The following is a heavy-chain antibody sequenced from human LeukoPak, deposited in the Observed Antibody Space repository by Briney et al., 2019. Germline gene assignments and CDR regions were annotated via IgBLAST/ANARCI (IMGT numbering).Heavy chain of an antibody. CDR3: ARYRSSSGGYYFSYMDV. CDR2: ISGRGDSA. D-gene: IGHD6-6*01. J-gene: IGHJ6*03. V-gene: IGHV3-23*01. Sequence: PGGSLRLSRAASGFNFYNYAINWVRQAPGKGLEWVSGISGRGDSAYYADSVKGRFTISRDNSKNTLYLQLNSLRAEDTALYYCARYRSSSGGYYFSYMDVWGKGTPVTVSS. CDR1: GFNFYNYA.